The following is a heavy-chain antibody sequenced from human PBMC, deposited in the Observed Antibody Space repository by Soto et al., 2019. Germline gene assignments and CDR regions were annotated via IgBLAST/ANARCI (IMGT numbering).Heavy chain of an antibody. J-gene: IGHJ4*02. Sequence: QVQLVESGGGLVKPGGSLRLSCAASGFTFSDYYMSWIRQAPGKGLEWVSYISSSSSYTNYADSVKSRFTISRDNAKNSLYLQMNSLRAEDTAVYYCARDHLRYSGYDYVDYWGQGTLVTVSS. D-gene: IGHD5-12*01. V-gene: IGHV3-11*05. CDR2: ISSSSSYT. CDR1: GFTFSDYY. CDR3: ARDHLRYSGYDYVDY.